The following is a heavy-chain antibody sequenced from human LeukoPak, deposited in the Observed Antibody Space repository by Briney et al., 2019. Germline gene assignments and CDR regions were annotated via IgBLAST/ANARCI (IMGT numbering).Heavy chain of an antibody. D-gene: IGHD1-26*01. Sequence: GASVKVSCKASGYTFTGYYMHWVRQAPGQGREWMGWINPNSGGTNYAQKFQGRVTMTRDTSISTAYMELSRLRSDDTAVYYCARIKSSNKDPTSGSYFLYWGQGTLVTVSS. CDR2: INPNSGGT. CDR3: ARIKSSNKDPTSGSYFLY. V-gene: IGHV1-2*02. J-gene: IGHJ4*02. CDR1: GYTFTGYY.